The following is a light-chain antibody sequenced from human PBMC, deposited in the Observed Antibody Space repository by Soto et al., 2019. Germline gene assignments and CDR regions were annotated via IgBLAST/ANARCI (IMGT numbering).Light chain of an antibody. CDR2: AAT. V-gene: IGKV1-39*01. CDR3: QQTYTTPRT. CDR1: QSSSSF. Sequence: DIPMTQSPSSLSASVGDRVTITCRASQSSSSFLNWYQQKPVEAHKLLIYAATSLHSGVPSRFSHSRSATEFTLTVSRLQPEDLASYYCQQTYTTPRTVAQGTTVEI. J-gene: IGKJ1*01.